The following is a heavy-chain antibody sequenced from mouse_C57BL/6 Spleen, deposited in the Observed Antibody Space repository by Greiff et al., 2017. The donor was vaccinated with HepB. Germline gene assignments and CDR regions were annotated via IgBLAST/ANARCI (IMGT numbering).Heavy chain of an antibody. CDR1: GFNIKDDY. CDR3: TFYYDGSEGY. Sequence: VQLKESGAELVRPGASVKLSCTASGFNIKDDYMHWVKQRPEQGLEWIGWIDPENGDTEYASKFQGKATITADTSSNTAYLQLSSLTSEDTAVYYCTFYYDGSEGYWGQGTTLTVSS. D-gene: IGHD1-1*01. V-gene: IGHV14-4*01. CDR2: IDPENGDT. J-gene: IGHJ2*01.